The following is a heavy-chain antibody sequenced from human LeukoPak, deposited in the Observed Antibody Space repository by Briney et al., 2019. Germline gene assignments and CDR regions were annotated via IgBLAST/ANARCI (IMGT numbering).Heavy chain of an antibody. D-gene: IGHD3-10*01. CDR2: IYYSGST. CDR3: ARGGLLFWFDP. Sequence: PSQTLSLTCTVSGGSISSGGYYWSWIRQHPGKGLERIGYIYYSGSTYYNPSLKSRVTISVDTSKNQFSLKLSSVTAADTAVYYCARGGLLFWFDPWGQGTLVTVSS. V-gene: IGHV4-31*03. CDR1: GGSISSGGYY. J-gene: IGHJ5*02.